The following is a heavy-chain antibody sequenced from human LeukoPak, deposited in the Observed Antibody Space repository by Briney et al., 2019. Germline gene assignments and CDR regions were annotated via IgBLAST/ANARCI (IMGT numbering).Heavy chain of an antibody. V-gene: IGHV3-48*01. CDR3: ARGGHLQWELLNWYFDL. D-gene: IGHD1-26*01. CDR1: GFTFSSYS. J-gene: IGHJ2*01. CDR2: ISSSSSTI. Sequence: PGGSLRLSCAASGFTFSSYSMNWVRQAPGKGLEWVSYISSSSSTIYYADSVKGRFTISRDNDKNSLYLQMNSLRAEDTAVYYCARGGHLQWELLNWYFDLWGRGTLVTVSS.